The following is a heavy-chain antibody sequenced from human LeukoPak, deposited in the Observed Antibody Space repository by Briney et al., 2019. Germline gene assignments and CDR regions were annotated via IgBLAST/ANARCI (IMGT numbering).Heavy chain of an antibody. CDR1: GFTFSTFA. CDR2: ISGSGGST. J-gene: IGHJ4*02. CDR3: AKDHRGWLQFGFDY. Sequence: QPGGSLRLSCAASGFTFSTFAMIWVRQPPGKGLEWVSAISGSGGSTYYADSVKGRFTISRDNSKNTLYLQMNSLRAEDTAVYYCAKDHRGWLQFGFDYWGQGTLVTVSS. V-gene: IGHV3-23*01. D-gene: IGHD5-24*01.